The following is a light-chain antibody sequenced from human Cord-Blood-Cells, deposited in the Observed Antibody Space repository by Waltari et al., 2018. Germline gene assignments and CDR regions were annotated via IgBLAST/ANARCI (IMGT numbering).Light chain of an antibody. V-gene: IGKV1-NL1*01. Sequence: IQMPQSPSSLSASVGVTITITCRASQRISNSLAWYQQKPGKAPKLLLYAASRLESGGPSRFSGSGSGTDYTLTISSLQPEDFATYYCQQYYSTPLTFGGGTKVEIK. J-gene: IGKJ4*01. CDR1: QRISNS. CDR2: AAS. CDR3: QQYYSTPLT.